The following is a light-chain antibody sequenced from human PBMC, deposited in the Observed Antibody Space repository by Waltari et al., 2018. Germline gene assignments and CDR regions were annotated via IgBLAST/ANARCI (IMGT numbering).Light chain of an antibody. Sequence: IQLTQSPSSLSASVGDRVTITCRASQGISRDFAWYQQEPENAPNLLLYAASTLQDGVPSRFRGSGSGTDFTLTISSLQPEDFATYYCQQLNSYPSTFGQGTRLEI. CDR1: QGISRD. CDR3: QQLNSYPST. CDR2: AAS. J-gene: IGKJ2*01. V-gene: IGKV1-9*01.